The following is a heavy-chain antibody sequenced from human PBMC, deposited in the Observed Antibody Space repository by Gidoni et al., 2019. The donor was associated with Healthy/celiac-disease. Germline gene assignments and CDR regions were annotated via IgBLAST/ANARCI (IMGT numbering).Heavy chain of an antibody. J-gene: IGHJ4*02. CDR1: GYTLTALS. V-gene: IGHV1-24*01. Sequence: QVQLVQSGAEVKKPGASVKVSCKVSGYTLTALSMHWVRQAPGKGLEWMGGFDPEDGETIYAQKFQGRVTMTEDTSTDTAYMELSSLRSEDTAVYYCATGIPILYCSSTSCPATFFDYWGQGTLVTVSS. CDR2: FDPEDGET. D-gene: IGHD2-2*01. CDR3: ATGIPILYCSSTSCPATFFDY.